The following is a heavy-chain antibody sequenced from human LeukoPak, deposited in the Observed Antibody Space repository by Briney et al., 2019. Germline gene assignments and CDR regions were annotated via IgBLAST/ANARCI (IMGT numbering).Heavy chain of an antibody. J-gene: IGHJ4*02. V-gene: IGHV1-69*13. Sequence: GASVKVSCKASGGTLSSFTISWMRQAPGQGLEWMGGIIPIFGTANYAQKFQGRVAITADESTSTAYMELSSLRSEDTAVYYCASRGYGSGSYYGSDYWGQGTLVTVSS. CDR3: ASRGYGSGSYYGSDY. CDR2: IIPIFGTA. CDR1: GGTLSSFT. D-gene: IGHD3-10*01.